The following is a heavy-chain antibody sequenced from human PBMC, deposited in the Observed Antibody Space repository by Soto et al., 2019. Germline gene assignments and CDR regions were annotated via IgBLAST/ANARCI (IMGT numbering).Heavy chain of an antibody. CDR2: INVGNGDT. J-gene: IGHJ4*02. CDR1: GYTFTNFA. Sequence: ASVKVSCKASGYTFTNFAMHWVRQAPGQRLEWMGWINVGNGDTEYSQKFQGRVTITRDTSASTAYMELSSLRSEDTAVYYCARDLGGWPDYGGQVTLVTVSS. CDR3: ARDLGGWPDY. V-gene: IGHV1-3*01. D-gene: IGHD2-15*01.